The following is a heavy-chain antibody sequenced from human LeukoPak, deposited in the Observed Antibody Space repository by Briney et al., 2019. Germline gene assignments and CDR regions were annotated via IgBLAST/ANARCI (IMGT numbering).Heavy chain of an antibody. J-gene: IGHJ4*02. Sequence: SETLSLTCTVSGYSISSGYYWGWIRQPPGKGLEWIGSIYHSGSTYYNPSLKSRVTISVDTSKNQFSLKLSSVTAADTAVYYCAGDDILTGYYPYWGQGTLVTVSS. CDR1: GYSISSGYY. CDR2: IYHSGST. D-gene: IGHD3-9*01. V-gene: IGHV4-38-2*02. CDR3: AGDDILTGYYPY.